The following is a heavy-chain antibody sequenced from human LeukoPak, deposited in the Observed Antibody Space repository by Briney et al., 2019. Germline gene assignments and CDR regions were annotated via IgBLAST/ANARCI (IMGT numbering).Heavy chain of an antibody. Sequence: SETLSLTCAVSGGSFSGYYWSWIRQPPGKGLEWIGEINHSGSTNYNPSLKSRVTISVDTSKNQFSLKLSSVTAADTAVYYCARGPYCSSTSCYTNWFDPWGQGTLVTVSS. D-gene: IGHD2-2*02. CDR3: ARGPYCSSTSCYTNWFDP. CDR2: INHSGST. CDR1: GGSFSGYY. V-gene: IGHV4-34*01. J-gene: IGHJ5*02.